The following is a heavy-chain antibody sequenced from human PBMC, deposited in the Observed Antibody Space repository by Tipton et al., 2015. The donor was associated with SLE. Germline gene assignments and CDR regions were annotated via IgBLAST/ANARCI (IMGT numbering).Heavy chain of an antibody. CDR2: IYYTGKT. CDR3: ARDSAHYGSGDGAFDI. D-gene: IGHD3-10*01. CDR1: GGSISSSFYY. Sequence: TLSLTCTVSGGSISSSFYYWGWIRQPPGKGLEWIGSIYYTGKTYYNPSLKSRVTISVDTSTNQFSLKLSSVTAADTAVYSCARDSAHYGSGDGAFDIWGQGTMITVSS. J-gene: IGHJ3*02. V-gene: IGHV4-39*07.